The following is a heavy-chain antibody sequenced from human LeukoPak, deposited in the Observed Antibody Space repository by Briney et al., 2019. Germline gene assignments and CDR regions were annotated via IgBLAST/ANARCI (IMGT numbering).Heavy chain of an antibody. D-gene: IGHD3-3*01. Sequence: PGGSLRLSCAASGFTFSSYAMSWVRQAPGKGLEWVSAISGSGGSTYYADSVKGRCTISRDNSKNTLYLQMNSLRAEDTAVYYCAKDLRRFLEWFTFDYWGQGTLVTVSS. J-gene: IGHJ4*02. CDR1: GFTFSSYA. CDR3: AKDLRRFLEWFTFDY. CDR2: ISGSGGST. V-gene: IGHV3-23*01.